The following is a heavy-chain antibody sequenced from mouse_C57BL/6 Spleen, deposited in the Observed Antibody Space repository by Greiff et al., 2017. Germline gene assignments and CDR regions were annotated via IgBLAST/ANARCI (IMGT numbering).Heavy chain of an antibody. CDR3: ARDYCGRYDY. Sequence: VQLQQPGAELVKPGASVKLSCTASGYTFTSYCMHWVKQRPGRGLEWIGRIDPEGGGTKYTEKFKGKATLTVDTPSSTAYMQLSSLTSEDSAVYYCARDYCGRYDYWGQGTTLTVSS. CDR2: IDPEGGGT. CDR1: GYTFTSYC. D-gene: IGHD1-1*02. V-gene: IGHV1-72*01. J-gene: IGHJ2*01.